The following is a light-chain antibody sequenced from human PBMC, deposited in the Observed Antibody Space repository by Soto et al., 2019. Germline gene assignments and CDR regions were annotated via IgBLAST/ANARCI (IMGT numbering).Light chain of an antibody. J-gene: IGKJ2*01. CDR1: QSVDSSY. CDR2: GTS. V-gene: IGKV3-20*01. Sequence: ENVLTQSPGTLSLSPGERATLSCRASQSVDSSYLAWYQQKPGQAPRLLIYGTSSRATGIPDRFSGSGSGTDFTLTINRLEPDDFAVYYCQHYGSSSSTSGRGTKLEIK. CDR3: QHYGSSSST.